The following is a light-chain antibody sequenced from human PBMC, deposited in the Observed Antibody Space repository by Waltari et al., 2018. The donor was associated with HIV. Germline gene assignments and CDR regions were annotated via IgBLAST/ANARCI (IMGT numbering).Light chain of an antibody. Sequence: DIQMTQSPSSLSASVGDRVTITCQASQDISNYFNWYQQKPGKAPKLLIYDASNLETGVPSRLSGRGSGTDFTFTISSLQPEDIATYYCQQYDNLPPYTFGQGTKLQIK. CDR2: DAS. CDR3: QQYDNLPPYT. J-gene: IGKJ2*01. V-gene: IGKV1-33*01. CDR1: QDISNY.